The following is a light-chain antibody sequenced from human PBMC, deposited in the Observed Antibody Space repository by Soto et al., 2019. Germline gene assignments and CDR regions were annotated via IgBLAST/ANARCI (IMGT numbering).Light chain of an antibody. J-gene: IGKJ1*01. CDR1: QSISTG. CDR2: KAS. V-gene: IGKV1-5*03. CDR3: QQYNTYSWT. Sequence: DIQMTQSPSTLSASVGDRVTITCRASQSISTGLAWYQQKPGKGPTLLIYKASRLESGVPSRFSGSGSGTEFALTISSLQPADFATYYCQQYNTYSWTFGQGTKV.